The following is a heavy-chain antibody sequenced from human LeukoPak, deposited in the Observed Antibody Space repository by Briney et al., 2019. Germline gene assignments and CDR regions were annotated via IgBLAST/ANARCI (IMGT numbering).Heavy chain of an antibody. CDR2: ISNSGDST. D-gene: IGHD2-21*01. Sequence: PGGSLRLSCAASGFTFSTYAMSWVRQAPGEGLQRVSGISNSGDSTYYLDSVKGRFTISRDNSKNTLHLQMSSLRAEDTALYYCVKDRCDRATCPEVWGQGTLVTVSS. V-gene: IGHV3-23*01. J-gene: IGHJ4*02. CDR3: VKDRCDRATCPEV. CDR1: GFTFSTYA.